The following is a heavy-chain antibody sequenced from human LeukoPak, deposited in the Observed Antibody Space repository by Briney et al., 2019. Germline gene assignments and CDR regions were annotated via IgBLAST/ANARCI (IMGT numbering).Heavy chain of an antibody. D-gene: IGHD4-23*01. Sequence: ASVKVSCKVSGYTLTELSIHWVRQAPGKGLECMGGFDPEDGETIYAQKFQGRVTMTEDTSTDTAYMELSSLRSEDTAVYYCATADGGSLIFDYWGQGTLVTVSS. CDR2: FDPEDGET. V-gene: IGHV1-24*01. CDR1: GYTLTELS. J-gene: IGHJ4*02. CDR3: ATADGGSLIFDY.